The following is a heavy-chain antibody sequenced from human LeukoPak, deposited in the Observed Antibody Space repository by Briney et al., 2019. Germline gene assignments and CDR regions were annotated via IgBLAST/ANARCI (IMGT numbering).Heavy chain of an antibody. J-gene: IGHJ5*02. Sequence: GGSLRLSCAASGFTFNNYALTWVRQTPGKGLECVSAISGDGVSPYYADSVRGRFTISRDNSKNTLYLQMNSLRVEDTAVYYCASRSINWYRGNNWFDPWGQGTLVTVSS. CDR1: GFTFNNYA. V-gene: IGHV3-23*01. CDR3: ASRSINWYRGNNWFDP. CDR2: ISGDGVSP. D-gene: IGHD6-13*01.